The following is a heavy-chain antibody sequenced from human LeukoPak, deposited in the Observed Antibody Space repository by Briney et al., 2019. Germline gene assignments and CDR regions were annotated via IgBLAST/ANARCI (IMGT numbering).Heavy chain of an antibody. D-gene: IGHD3/OR15-3a*01. J-gene: IGHJ5*02. Sequence: GRSLRLSCAASGFTFSSYAMHWVHQAPGKGLERVAVISYDGSNKYYADSVKGRFTISRDNSKNTLYLQMNSLRAEDTAVYYCARDRSNLFGPGCLFDPWGQGTLVTVSS. CDR2: ISYDGSNK. CDR3: ARDRSNLFGPGCLFDP. V-gene: IGHV3-30*04. CDR1: GFTFSSYA.